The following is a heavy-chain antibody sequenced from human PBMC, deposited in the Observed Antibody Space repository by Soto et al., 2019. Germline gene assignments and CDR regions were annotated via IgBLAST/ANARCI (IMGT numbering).Heavy chain of an antibody. Sequence: SETLSLTCTVSGGSISSYYWSWIRQPPGKGLEWIGYIYYSGSTNYNPSLKSRVTISVDTSKNQFSLKLTSVTAADTGVYFCARTLGPQVTGYVDSDYRWTIDQWGQGTLVTVSS. CDR3: ARTLGPQVTGYVDSDYRWTIDQ. V-gene: IGHV4-59*08. CDR2: IYYSGST. CDR1: GGSISSYY. J-gene: IGHJ4*02. D-gene: IGHD4-4*01.